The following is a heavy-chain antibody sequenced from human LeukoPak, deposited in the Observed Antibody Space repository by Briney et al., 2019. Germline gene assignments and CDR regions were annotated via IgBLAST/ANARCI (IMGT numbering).Heavy chain of an antibody. V-gene: IGHV1-2*02. CDR1: GYTFTGYY. D-gene: IGHD3-10*01. CDR3: ARDRKEYGSGSYYDY. J-gene: IGHJ4*02. CDR2: INPNSGGT. Sequence: ASVKVSCKASGYTFTGYYMHWVRQAPGQGLEWMGWINPNSGGTNYAQKFQGRVTMTRDTSISTAYMELSRLRSDDTAVYYCARDRKEYGSGSYYDYWGQGTLVTVSS.